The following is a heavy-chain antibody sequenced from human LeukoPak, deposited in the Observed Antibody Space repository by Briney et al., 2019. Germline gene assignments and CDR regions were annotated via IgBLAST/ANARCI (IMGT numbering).Heavy chain of an antibody. V-gene: IGHV1-2*02. CDR2: INPNSGGT. CDR3: ARDLGSGTSFDY. Sequence: ASVKVSCKASGYTFTGYYMHWVRQATGQGLEWMGWINPNSGGTNYAQKFQGRVTMTRDTSISTAYMELSRLRSDDTAVYYCARDLGSGTSFDYWGQGTLVTVSS. CDR1: GYTFTGYY. J-gene: IGHJ4*02. D-gene: IGHD3-10*01.